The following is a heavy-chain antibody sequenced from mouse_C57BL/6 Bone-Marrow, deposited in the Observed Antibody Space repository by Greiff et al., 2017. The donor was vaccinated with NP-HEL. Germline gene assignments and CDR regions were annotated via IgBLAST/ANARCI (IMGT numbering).Heavy chain of an antibody. J-gene: IGHJ4*01. D-gene: IGHD2-3*01. CDR3: AREKRHGYYSYYYAMDY. V-gene: IGHV5-16*01. CDR1: GFTFSDYY. CDR2: INYDGSST. Sequence: EVHLVESEGGLVQPGSSMKLSCTASGFTFSDYYMAWVRQVPEKGLEWVANINYDGSSTYYLDSLKSRFIISRDNAKNILYLQMSSLKSEDTATYYCAREKRHGYYSYYYAMDYWGQGTSVTVSS.